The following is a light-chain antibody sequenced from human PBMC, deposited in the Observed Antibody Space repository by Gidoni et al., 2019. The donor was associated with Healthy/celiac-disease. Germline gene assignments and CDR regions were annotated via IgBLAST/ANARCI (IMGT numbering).Light chain of an antibody. V-gene: IGKV1-5*03. J-gene: IGKJ1*01. Sequence: DIQMTQSPSTLSASVGDRVTITCRASQSISSWSAWYQQKPGKAPKLLIYKASSLESGVPSRFSGSGSGTEFTLTISSLQPDDFATYYCQQYNSYSRTFGQETKVEIK. CDR2: KAS. CDR3: QQYNSYSRT. CDR1: QSISSW.